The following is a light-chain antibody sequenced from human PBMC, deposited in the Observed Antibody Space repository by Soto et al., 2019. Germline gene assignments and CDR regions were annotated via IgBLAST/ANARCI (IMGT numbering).Light chain of an antibody. V-gene: IGKV1-5*03. J-gene: IGKJ1*01. Sequence: DIQMTQSPSTLSASVGDRVTITCRASQSVSRWLAWYKQKLGEAPKLLIYKASNLESGVSSRFSGSGSGTEFTLTISSLQPDDSATYYCQQYDVYSPWMFGQGTKVEIK. CDR3: QQYDVYSPWM. CDR2: KAS. CDR1: QSVSRW.